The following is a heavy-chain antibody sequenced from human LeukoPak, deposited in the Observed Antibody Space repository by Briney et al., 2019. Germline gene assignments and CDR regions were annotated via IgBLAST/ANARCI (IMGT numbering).Heavy chain of an antibody. CDR2: IKEDGREK. Sequence: GGSLTLSCATSGFTFSSSWMSWVRQAPGKGLECVANIKEDGREKYYVDSLKGRFTISRDNAKNSLYLQMSSLRAEDTAVYYCARGGRPDYWGQGTLVTVSS. J-gene: IGHJ4*02. D-gene: IGHD3-10*01. CDR3: ARGGRPDY. CDR1: GFTFSSSW. V-gene: IGHV3-7*01.